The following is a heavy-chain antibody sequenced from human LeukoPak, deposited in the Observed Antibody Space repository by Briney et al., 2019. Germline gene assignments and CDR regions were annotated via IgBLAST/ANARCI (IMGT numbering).Heavy chain of an antibody. J-gene: IGHJ4*02. CDR1: GFTFSSYG. CDR2: IRYDGGNK. CDR3: AKSPGPRRFDY. Sequence: GGALRLSCAASGFTFSSYGMHWVRQAPGKGLEWVAFIRYDGGNKYYADSVKGRFTISRDNSKNTLYLQMNSLRAEDTAVYYCAKSPGPRRFDYWGQGTLVTVSS. V-gene: IGHV3-30*02.